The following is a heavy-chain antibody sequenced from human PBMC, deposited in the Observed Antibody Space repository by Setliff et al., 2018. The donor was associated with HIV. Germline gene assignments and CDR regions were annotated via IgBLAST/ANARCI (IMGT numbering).Heavy chain of an antibody. D-gene: IGHD3-22*01. CDR2: IKSKNDGGTT. Sequence: GESLKISCTASGFTFSNAWMSWVRQVPGKGLEWVGRIKSKNDGGTTDYAAPVKGRFTISRDDSKNTLYLQMNSLKTEDTAVYYCNTLGGAMIVVLIQNYYYYGMDVWGQGTTVTVSS. CDR3: NTLGGAMIVVLIQNYYYYGMDV. J-gene: IGHJ6*02. CDR1: GFTFSNAW. V-gene: IGHV3-15*01.